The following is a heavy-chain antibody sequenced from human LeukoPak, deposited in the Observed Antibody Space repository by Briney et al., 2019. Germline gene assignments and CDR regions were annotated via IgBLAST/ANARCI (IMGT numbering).Heavy chain of an antibody. J-gene: IGHJ6*02. V-gene: IGHV1-69*01. Sequence: SVKVSCKASGGTFSSYAISWVRQAPGRGLEWMGGIIPIFGTANYAQKFQGRVTITADESTSTAYMELSSLRSEDTAVYYCARDQSSPLTPYYYYGMDVWGQGTTVTVSS. CDR3: ARDQSSPLTPYYYYGMDV. CDR1: GGTFSSYA. CDR2: IIPIFGTA. D-gene: IGHD2-15*01.